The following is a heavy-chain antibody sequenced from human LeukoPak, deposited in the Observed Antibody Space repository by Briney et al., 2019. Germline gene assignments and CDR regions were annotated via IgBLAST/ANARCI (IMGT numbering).Heavy chain of an antibody. CDR3: ARDLPYSPESIAARRPKGLTHYMDV. V-gene: IGHV3-21*01. Sequence: PGGSLRLSCAASGFTFSSYAMNWVRQAPGKGLEWVSSISSSSSYIYYADSVKGRFTISRDNAKNSLYLQMNSLRAEDTAVYYCARDLPYSPESIAARRPKGLTHYMDVWGKGTTVTVSS. J-gene: IGHJ6*03. D-gene: IGHD6-6*01. CDR2: ISSSSSYI. CDR1: GFTFSSYA.